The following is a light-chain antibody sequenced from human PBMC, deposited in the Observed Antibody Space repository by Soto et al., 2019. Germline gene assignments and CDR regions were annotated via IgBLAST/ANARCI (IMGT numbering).Light chain of an antibody. V-gene: IGKV3-11*01. CDR2: DAS. Sequence: EILLTQSPATLSLSPGERATLSCRASQSVRSSLAWYQQKPGQAPRLLIYDASTRATGIPGRFSGSGSGTAFTLTISNLEPEDFEVYYCQQRSSWPWTFGQGAKVEIK. CDR3: QQRSSWPWT. CDR1: QSVRSS. J-gene: IGKJ1*01.